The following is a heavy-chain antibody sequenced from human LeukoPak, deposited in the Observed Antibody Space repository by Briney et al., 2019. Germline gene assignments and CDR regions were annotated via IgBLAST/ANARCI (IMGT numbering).Heavy chain of an antibody. J-gene: IGHJ4*02. Sequence: GGSLRLSCAASGFTFSSYWMHWVRQAPGKGLVWVSRIKSDGSNTNYADSVKGRFTISRDNAKNTLHLQMNSLRAEDTALYYCAKPQEADLWVPDYWGQGTLVTVSS. CDR3: AKPQEADLWVPDY. V-gene: IGHV3-74*01. CDR2: IKSDGSNT. D-gene: IGHD3-3*01. CDR1: GFTFSSYW.